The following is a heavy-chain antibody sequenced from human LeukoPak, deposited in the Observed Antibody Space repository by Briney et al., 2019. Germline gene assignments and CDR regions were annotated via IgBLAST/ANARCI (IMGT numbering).Heavy chain of an antibody. D-gene: IGHD6-13*01. CDR1: GFPVSSNY. CDR3: AKDIPAAAGRDY. J-gene: IGHJ4*02. CDR2: IYSGGST. Sequence: PGGSLRLSCAASGFPVSSNYMSWVRQAPGKGLEWVSVIYSGGSTYYADSVKGRFTISRDNSKNTLYLQMNSLRAEDTAVYYCAKDIPAAAGRDYWGQGTLVTVSS. V-gene: IGHV3-53*01.